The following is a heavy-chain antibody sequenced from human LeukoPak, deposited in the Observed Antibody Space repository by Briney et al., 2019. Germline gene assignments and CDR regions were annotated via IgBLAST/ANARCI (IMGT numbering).Heavy chain of an antibody. CDR1: GFTVSSNY. CDR2: ISGSGGST. J-gene: IGHJ3*02. D-gene: IGHD3-22*01. V-gene: IGHV3-23*01. Sequence: PGGSLRLSCAASGFTVSSNYMSWVRQAPGKGLEWVSAISGSGGSTYYADSVKGRFTISRDNSKNTLYLQMNSLRAEDTAVYYCAKDRLNFYDSSGYYDAFDIWGQGTMVTVSS. CDR3: AKDRLNFYDSSGYYDAFDI.